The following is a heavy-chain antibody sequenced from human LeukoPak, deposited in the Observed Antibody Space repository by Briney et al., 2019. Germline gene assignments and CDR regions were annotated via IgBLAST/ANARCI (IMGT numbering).Heavy chain of an antibody. J-gene: IGHJ3*02. D-gene: IGHD1-26*01. V-gene: IGHV4-34*01. CDR2: IDHTGKS. Sequence: SETLSLTCAVYVGTFSGHYWSWIRQAPGKGLEWIGEIDHTGKSNYKSALKSRVTMAVDTSKNQFSLSLESVTAADTAIYYCARACHQGETYFNAFDIWGRGTPVTVSS. CDR1: VGTFSGHY. CDR3: ARACHQGETYFNAFDI.